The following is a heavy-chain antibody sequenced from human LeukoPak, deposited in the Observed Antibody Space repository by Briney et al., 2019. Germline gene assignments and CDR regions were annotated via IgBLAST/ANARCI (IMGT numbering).Heavy chain of an antibody. Sequence: EASVKVSCKASGYTFTGYYMHWVRQAPGQGLEWMGWINPNSGGTNYAQKFQGRVTMTGDTSISTAYMELSRLRSDDTAVYYCARALYYYDSSGYYVLPFDYWGQGTLVTVSS. CDR1: GYTFTGYY. D-gene: IGHD3-22*01. CDR2: INPNSGGT. CDR3: ARALYYYDSSGYYVLPFDY. J-gene: IGHJ4*02. V-gene: IGHV1-2*02.